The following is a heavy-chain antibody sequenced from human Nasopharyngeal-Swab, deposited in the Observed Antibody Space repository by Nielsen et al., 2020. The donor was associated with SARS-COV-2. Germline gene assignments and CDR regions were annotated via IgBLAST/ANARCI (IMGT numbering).Heavy chain of an antibody. V-gene: IGHV4-31*02. CDR2: IYYSGST. D-gene: IGHD6-13*01. CDR3: AREVALIAAAGAREDWFDP. J-gene: IGHJ5*02. Sequence: WIRQPPGKGLEWIGYIYYSGSTYYNPSLKSRVTISVDTSKNQFSLKLSSVTAADTAVYYCAREVALIAAAGAREDWFDPWGQGTRVTVSS.